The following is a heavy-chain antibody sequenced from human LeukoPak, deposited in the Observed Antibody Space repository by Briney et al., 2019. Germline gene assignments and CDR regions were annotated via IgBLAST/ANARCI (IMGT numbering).Heavy chain of an antibody. CDR1: GGSISSTSYY. CDR2: IYYSGST. J-gene: IGHJ5*02. Sequence: SETLSLTCTVSGGSISSTSYYWAWIRQPPGKGLEWIGTIYYSGSTNYNPSLKSRVTISVDTSKNQFSLKLNSVTAAGTAVYYCARPQGSYNWFDPWGQGTLVTVSS. CDR3: ARPQGSYNWFDP. V-gene: IGHV4-39*01.